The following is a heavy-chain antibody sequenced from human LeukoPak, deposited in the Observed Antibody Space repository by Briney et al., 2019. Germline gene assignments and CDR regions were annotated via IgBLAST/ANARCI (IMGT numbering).Heavy chain of an antibody. CDR3: VRDRPSYYDSSVYYRENFDF. CDR2: INPNSGGT. D-gene: IGHD3-22*01. V-gene: IGHV1-2*02. J-gene: IGHJ4*02. Sequence: ASVKVSCKASGYAFTGYYLHWVRQAPGQGLEWMGWINPNSGGTNYAQKFQGRVSMTRGTSISTAYMELSRLRSDDTAVYYCVRDRPSYYDSSVYYRENFDFWGQGTLVTVSS. CDR1: GYAFTGYY.